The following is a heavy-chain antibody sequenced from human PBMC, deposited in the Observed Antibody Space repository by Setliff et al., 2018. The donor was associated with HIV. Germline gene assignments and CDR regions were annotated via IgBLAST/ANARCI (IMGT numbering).Heavy chain of an antibody. CDR2: IYYSGNT. Sequence: SETLSLTCTVSGGSIKSSSYYWGWTRQPPGKGLEWIGSIYYSGNTYYNPSLKSRVTISTDTSRNQFSLRLSSVTAAATAIYYCARVPTSSWYVTTQRTKEYFHHWGQGTLVTVSS. CDR3: ARVPTSSWYVTTQRTKEYFHH. V-gene: IGHV4-39*07. CDR1: GGSIKSSSYY. D-gene: IGHD6-13*01. J-gene: IGHJ1*01.